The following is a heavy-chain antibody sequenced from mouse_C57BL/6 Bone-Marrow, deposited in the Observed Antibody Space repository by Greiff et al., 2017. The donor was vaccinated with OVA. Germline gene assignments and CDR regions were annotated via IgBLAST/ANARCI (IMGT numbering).Heavy chain of an antibody. D-gene: IGHD2-4*01. CDR2: INPSSGYT. CDR3: ARRAYYDYPWFAY. J-gene: IGHJ3*01. Sequence: VQGVESGAELAKPGASVKLSCKASGYTFTSYWMHWVKQRPGQGLEWIGYINPSSGYTKYNQKFKDKATLTADKSSSTAYMQLSSLTYEDSAVYYCARRAYYDYPWFAYWGQGTLVTVSA. V-gene: IGHV1-7*01. CDR1: GYTFTSYW.